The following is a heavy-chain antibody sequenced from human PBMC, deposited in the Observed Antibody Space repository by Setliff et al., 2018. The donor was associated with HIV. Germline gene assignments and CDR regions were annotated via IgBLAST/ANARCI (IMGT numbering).Heavy chain of an antibody. V-gene: IGHV4-30-2*01. CDR3: ARDSRERGPTSSC. Sequence: SETLSLTCTVSGGFISTGGYSWSRIRQPPGKGLELIAYIYHSGNTYSNPSLKSLVSVSVDRSKNHFSLRLSSVAAADPAVYYCARDSRERGPTSSCWGQGTLVTVSS. CDR2: IYHSGNT. D-gene: IGHD6-6*01. CDR1: GGFISTGGYS. J-gene: IGHJ4*02.